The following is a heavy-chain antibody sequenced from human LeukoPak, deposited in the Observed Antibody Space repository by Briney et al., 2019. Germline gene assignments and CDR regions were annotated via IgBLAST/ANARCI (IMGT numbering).Heavy chain of an antibody. CDR3: ATDLG. J-gene: IGHJ1*01. D-gene: IGHD7-27*01. CDR1: GFSFTSYW. CDR2: VDHAGTGT. Sequence: GGSLRLSCAASGFSFTSYWMHWVRQPPGKGLVWVSRVDHAGTGTAYADSVTGRFTISRDNARNMVYLQMNSLRVEDTAVYYCATDLGWGRGTLVTVSS. V-gene: IGHV3-74*01.